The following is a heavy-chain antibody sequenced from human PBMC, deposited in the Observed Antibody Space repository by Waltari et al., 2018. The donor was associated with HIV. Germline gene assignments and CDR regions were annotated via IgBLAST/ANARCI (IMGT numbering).Heavy chain of an antibody. Sequence: QVHLVESGGVVVQPGRSLRLSCVASGFTFSSFGLHWLRQAPGKGLEWVALIWSDGGNKFYRDSVKGRFTISRDNANNTLYLQMNNLIAEDTAIYYCAKEDVLGANLLDYWGRGTLVIVSS. CDR3: AKEDVLGANLLDY. J-gene: IGHJ4*02. CDR1: GFTFSSFG. D-gene: IGHD3-16*01. V-gene: IGHV3-33*03. CDR2: IWSDGGNK.